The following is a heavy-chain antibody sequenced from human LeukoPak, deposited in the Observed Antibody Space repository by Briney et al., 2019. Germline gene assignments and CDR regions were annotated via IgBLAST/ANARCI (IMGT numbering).Heavy chain of an antibody. D-gene: IGHD2-21*01. V-gene: IGHV3-53*01. CDR2: IYSGGST. CDR1: GFTVSSNY. Sequence: GGSLRLSCAASGFTVSSNYMSWVRQAPGKGLEWVSVIYSGGSTYYADSVKGRFTISRDNSKNMLYLQMNSLRAEDTAVYYCARIAPYRHIDYWGQGTLVTVSS. J-gene: IGHJ4*02. CDR3: ARIAPYRHIDY.